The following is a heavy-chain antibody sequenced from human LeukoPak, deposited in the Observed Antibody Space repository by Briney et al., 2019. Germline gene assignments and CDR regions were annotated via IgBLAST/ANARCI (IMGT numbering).Heavy chain of an antibody. CDR1: GFTFTNYA. D-gene: IGHD6-19*01. CDR3: ARDKRNSNGWYATFDY. Sequence: GGSLRLSCAASGFTFTNYAMHWVRQAPGKGLEFVAAINSDGDGTYYGNSVKGRFTISRDTSKNTLFLQMDSLRPGDTSVYYCARDKRNSNGWYATFDYWGQGTLVTVSS. V-gene: IGHV3-64*01. CDR2: INSDGDGT. J-gene: IGHJ4*02.